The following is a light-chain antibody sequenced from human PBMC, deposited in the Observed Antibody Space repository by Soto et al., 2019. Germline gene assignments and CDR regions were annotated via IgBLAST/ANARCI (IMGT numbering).Light chain of an antibody. V-gene: IGKV1-5*01. CDR1: QDINAW. CDR2: DAS. CDR3: QQLRMYPST. Sequence: DNHMTQSPSSLSVSVGARVPITCRTSQDINAWLAWYPQRPGQAPKLLIYDASTVQSGVPSRFSGSGSGTDFALTITSLQAEDFATYYCQQLRMYPSTFGGGTKVDNK. J-gene: IGKJ4*01.